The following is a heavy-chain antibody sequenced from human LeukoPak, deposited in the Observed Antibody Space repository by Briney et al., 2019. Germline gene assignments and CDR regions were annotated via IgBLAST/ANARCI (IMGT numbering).Heavy chain of an antibody. CDR2: ISGSGGST. CDR3: ATLRFDGVYFDY. Sequence: GGSLRLSCAASGFTFSSYAMSWVRQAPGKGLEWVSAISGSGGSTYYADSVKGRFTISRDNSKNTLYLQMNSLRAEDTAVYYCATLRFDGVYFDYWGPGTLVTVSS. D-gene: IGHD4-17*01. CDR1: GFTFSSYA. V-gene: IGHV3-23*01. J-gene: IGHJ4*02.